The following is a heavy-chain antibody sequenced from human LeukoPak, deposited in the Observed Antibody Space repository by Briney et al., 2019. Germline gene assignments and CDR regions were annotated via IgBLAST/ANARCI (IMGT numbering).Heavy chain of an antibody. V-gene: IGHV1-46*01. CDR2: INPSGGST. D-gene: IGHD3-16*02. J-gene: IGHJ4*02. Sequence: ASVKVSCKASGYTFTSYYMHWVRQAPGQGLEWMGIINPSGGSTSYAQKFQGRVTMTRDMSTSTVYMELSSLRSEDTAVYYCARLSKFRTSGDYWGQGTLVTVSS. CDR3: ARLSKFRTSGDY. CDR1: GYTFTSYY.